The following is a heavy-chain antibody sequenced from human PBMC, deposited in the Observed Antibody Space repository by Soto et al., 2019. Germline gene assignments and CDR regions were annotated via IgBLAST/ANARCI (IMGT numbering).Heavy chain of an antibody. CDR1: GCSISSGYY. CDR2: IYHSGST. J-gene: IGHJ4*02. D-gene: IGHD4-17*01. V-gene: IGHV4-38-2*01. Sequence: SETLSLTCAASGCSISSGYYWGWIRQPPGKGLEWIGSIYHSGSTYYNPSLKSRVTISVDTSKNQFSLKLSSVTAADTAVYYCARVNDYGGNSRPYYFDYWGQGTLVTVSS. CDR3: ARVNDYGGNSRPYYFDY.